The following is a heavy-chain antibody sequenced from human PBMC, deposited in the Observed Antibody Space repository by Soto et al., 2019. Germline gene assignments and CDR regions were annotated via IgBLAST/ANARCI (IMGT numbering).Heavy chain of an antibody. D-gene: IGHD4-17*01. Sequence: GGSLRLSCAASGFTFSSYAMGWVRQAPGKGLEWVSAISGSGGSTFYADSVKGRFTVSRDNSKNTLYLQMKSLRAEDTAVYYCAKSNGDYYYYYGMDVWGQGTTVTVSS. J-gene: IGHJ6*02. V-gene: IGHV3-23*01. CDR3: AKSNGDYYYYYGMDV. CDR2: ISGSGGST. CDR1: GFTFSSYA.